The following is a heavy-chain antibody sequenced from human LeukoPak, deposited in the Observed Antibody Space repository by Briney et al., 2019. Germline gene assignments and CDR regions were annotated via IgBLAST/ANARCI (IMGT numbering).Heavy chain of an antibody. V-gene: IGHV4-61*02. CDR2: IYTSGST. D-gene: IGHD3-16*01. J-gene: IGHJ6*03. Sequence: SQTLSLTCTVSGGSLSSGSYYGRWLRQPAGTGLEWVGRIYTSGSTNYSPSLKSRVTISVDTSKHQFSLKLSSVTAADTAVYYCAREDIGAGSGLWGYYYMDVWGKGTTVTVSS. CDR1: GGSLSSGSYY. CDR3: AREDIGAGSGLWGYYYMDV.